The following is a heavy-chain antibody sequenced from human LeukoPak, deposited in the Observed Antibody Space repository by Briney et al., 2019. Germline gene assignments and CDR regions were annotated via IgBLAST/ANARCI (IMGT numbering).Heavy chain of an antibody. CDR2: ISWNSGSI. D-gene: IGHD2-2*01. CDR3: AKVRTSYEWGYYGMDV. J-gene: IGHJ6*02. V-gene: IGHV3-9*01. Sequence: PGGSLRLSCAASGFTFDDYAMHWVRQAPGKGLEWVSGISWNSGSIGYADSVKGRFTISRDNAKNSLYLQMNSLRAEDTALYYCAKVRTSYEWGYYGMDVWGQGTTVTVSS. CDR1: GFTFDDYA.